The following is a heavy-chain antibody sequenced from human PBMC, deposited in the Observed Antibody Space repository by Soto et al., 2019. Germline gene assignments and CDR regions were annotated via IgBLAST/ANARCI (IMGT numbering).Heavy chain of an antibody. J-gene: IGHJ3*02. V-gene: IGHV3-23*01. CDR1: GFTFSNYA. CDR3: AKDQAGIPEGLDI. Sequence: PGGSLRLSCAASGFTFSNYAMSWVRQAPGKGLEWVSSISGSGGSTYYADSVKGRFTISRDNSKNTLYLQVNSLRAEDTALYYCAKDQAGIPEGLDIWGQGTMVTVSS. D-gene: IGHD6-13*01. CDR2: ISGSGGST.